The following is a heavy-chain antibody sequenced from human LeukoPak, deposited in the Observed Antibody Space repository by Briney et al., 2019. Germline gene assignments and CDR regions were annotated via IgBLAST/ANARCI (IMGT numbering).Heavy chain of an antibody. Sequence: PGGSLRLSCAASGFTVSSNYMSWVRQAPGKGLEWVSVIYSGGSTYYADSVKGRFTISRDNSKNTLYLQMNSLRAEDTAVYYCARYYDFWTAHSTCFDYWGQGTLVTVSS. CDR2: IYSGGST. CDR1: GFTVSSNY. J-gene: IGHJ4*02. V-gene: IGHV3-66*01. D-gene: IGHD3-3*01. CDR3: ARYYDFWTAHSTCFDY.